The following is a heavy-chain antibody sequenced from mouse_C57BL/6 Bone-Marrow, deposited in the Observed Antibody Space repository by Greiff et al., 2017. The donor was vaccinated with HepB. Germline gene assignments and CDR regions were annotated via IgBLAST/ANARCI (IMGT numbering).Heavy chain of an antibody. CDR3: ARYDYSNPAWFAY. D-gene: IGHD2-5*01. V-gene: IGHV1-76*01. CDR1: GYTFTDYY. CDR2: IYPGSGNT. Sequence: VQLQQSGAELVRPGASVKLSCKASGYTFTDYYINWVKQRPGQGLEWIARIYPGSGNTYYNEKFKGKATLTAEESSSTAYMQLSSLTSEDSAVYFCARYDYSNPAWFAYWGQGTLVTVSA. J-gene: IGHJ3*01.